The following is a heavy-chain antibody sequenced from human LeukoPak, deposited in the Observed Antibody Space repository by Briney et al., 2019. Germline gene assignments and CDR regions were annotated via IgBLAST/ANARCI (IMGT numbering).Heavy chain of an antibody. D-gene: IGHD5-24*01. V-gene: IGHV4-34*01. Sequence: SETLSPTCTVSGGSFSGFYWTWIRQPPGKGLEWIGEITHTGSTNYHPSLMSRVTISVDTSKNQFSLKLSSVTAADTTVYYCARGAPGRDDGLDIWGQGTMVTVSS. CDR2: ITHTGST. CDR1: GGSFSGFY. J-gene: IGHJ3*02. CDR3: ARGAPGRDDGLDI.